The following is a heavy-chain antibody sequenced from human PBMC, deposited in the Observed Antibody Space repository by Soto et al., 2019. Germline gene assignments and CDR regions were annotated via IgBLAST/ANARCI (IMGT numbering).Heavy chain of an antibody. CDR3: ARNLLYYDSSGYYFSSRSGVDY. D-gene: IGHD3-22*01. V-gene: IGHV1-46*01. CDR1: GYTFTSYY. CDR2: INPSGGST. Sequence: QVQLVQSGAEVKKPGASVKVSCKASGYTFTSYYIHWVRQAPGQGLEWMGIINPSGGSTNYAQESQGRVTMTRDTSTSTVYMELSSLRSEDTAVYYCARNLLYYDSSGYYFSSRSGVDYWGQGTLVTVSS. J-gene: IGHJ4*02.